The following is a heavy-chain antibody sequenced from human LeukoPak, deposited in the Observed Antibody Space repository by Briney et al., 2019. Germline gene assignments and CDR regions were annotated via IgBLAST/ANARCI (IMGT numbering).Heavy chain of an antibody. D-gene: IGHD2-2*01. Sequence: SETLSLTCAVYGGSFSVYYWSWIRQPPGKGLEWIGEINHRGGTNYSPSLTSRVTISVNTSKNQFSLKLTSVTAADTAVYYCARRTYCGSTTCYLYWYFDLWGRGTPVTVSS. CDR1: GGSFSVYY. CDR3: ARRTYCGSTTCYLYWYFDL. CDR2: INHRGGT. J-gene: IGHJ2*01. V-gene: IGHV4-34*01.